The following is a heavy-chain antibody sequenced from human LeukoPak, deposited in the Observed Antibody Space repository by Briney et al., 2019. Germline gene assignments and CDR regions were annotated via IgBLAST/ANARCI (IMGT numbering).Heavy chain of an antibody. CDR2: IRYDGSNK. Sequence: GGSLTLSCTASGFTFSSYGMHWVRQAPGKGLEWVAFIRYDGSNKYYADSVKGRFTISRDNSKNTLYLQMNSLRAEDTAVYYCAKDTAPPKAGFDPWGQGTLVTVSS. CDR1: GFTFSSYG. V-gene: IGHV3-30*02. J-gene: IGHJ5*02. CDR3: AKDTAPPKAGFDP.